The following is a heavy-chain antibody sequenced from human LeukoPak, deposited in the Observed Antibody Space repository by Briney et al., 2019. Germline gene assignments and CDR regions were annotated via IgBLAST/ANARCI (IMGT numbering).Heavy chain of an antibody. CDR1: GFTFSRYW. J-gene: IGHJ4*02. CDR2: INNDGSST. D-gene: IGHD5-18*01. V-gene: IGHV3-74*01. Sequence: GGSLRLSCAASGFTFSRYWMHWVRQAPGKGLVWVSRINNDGSSTVYADSVKSRFTSSRYDAKNKVYLQMNSLTVEDTAVYYCARGDTNYSYFKWGQGTLVSVSS. CDR3: ARGDTNYSYFK.